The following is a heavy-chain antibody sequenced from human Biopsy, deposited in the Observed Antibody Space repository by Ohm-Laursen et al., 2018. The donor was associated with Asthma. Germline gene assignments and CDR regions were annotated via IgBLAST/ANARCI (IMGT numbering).Heavy chain of an antibody. V-gene: IGHV1-18*01. Sequence: ASVKVSCKTSGYTFNSAGITWVRQAPGQGLEWMGWINVYNGNTKVAQKLQDRVTMITDTSTSTAYMELRSLRSDDTAVYFCARAVDYSHYYGINVWGQGTTVTVS. CDR1: GYTFNSAG. J-gene: IGHJ6*02. CDR2: INVYNGNT. D-gene: IGHD3-10*01. CDR3: ARAVDYSHYYGINV.